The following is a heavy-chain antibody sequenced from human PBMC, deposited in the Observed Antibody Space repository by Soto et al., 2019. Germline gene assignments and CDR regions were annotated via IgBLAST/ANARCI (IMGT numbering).Heavy chain of an antibody. J-gene: IGHJ4*02. D-gene: IGHD2-8*02. CDR2: INHSGST. CDR3: ARDKITGLFDY. V-gene: IGHV4-34*01. CDR1: GGSFSGYY. Sequence: QVQLQQWGAGLLKPSETLSLTCAVYGGSFSGYYWTWIRQPPGTGLEWIGEINHSGSTNYNPPLKNLVTIAVYTSKNQFSLKLTSVTAADTSVYYCARDKITGLFDYWGQGTLVTVSS.